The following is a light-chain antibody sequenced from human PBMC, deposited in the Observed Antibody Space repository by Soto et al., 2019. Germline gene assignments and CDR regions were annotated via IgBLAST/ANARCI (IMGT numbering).Light chain of an antibody. V-gene: IGLV2-8*01. CDR2: QVN. CDR1: SSDIGVYDF. J-gene: IGLJ1*01. CDR3: SSFAGSYTPYV. Sequence: QSALTQPPSASGSPGQSVTISCTGTSSDIGVYDFVSWYQQHPGKAPKVIIYQVNKRPSGVPDRFSGSKSGNTASLTVSGLRPVDEADYFCSSFAGSYTPYVFGTGTKLTVL.